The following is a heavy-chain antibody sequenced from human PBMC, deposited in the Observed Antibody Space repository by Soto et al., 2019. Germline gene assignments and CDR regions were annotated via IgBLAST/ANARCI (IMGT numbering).Heavy chain of an antibody. Sequence: PGGSLRLSCAASGFTFSSYAMHWVRQAPGKGLEWVAVISYDGSNKYYADSVKGRFTISRDNSKNTLYLQMNSLRAEDTAVYYCARDGQHRYSSGFYYYGMDVWGQGTTVTVSS. CDR2: ISYDGSNK. CDR1: GFTFSSYA. CDR3: ARDGQHRYSSGFYYYGMDV. D-gene: IGHD6-19*01. V-gene: IGHV3-30-3*01. J-gene: IGHJ6*02.